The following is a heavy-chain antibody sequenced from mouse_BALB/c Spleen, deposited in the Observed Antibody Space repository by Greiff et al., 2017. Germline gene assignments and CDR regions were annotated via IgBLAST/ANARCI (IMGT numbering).Heavy chain of an antibody. J-gene: IGHJ4*01. V-gene: IGHV1S81*02. CDR3: TRLGKITNAMDY. CDR1: GYTFTSYY. D-gene: IGHD2-4*01. CDR2: INPSNGGT. Sequence: QVQLKQSGAELVKPGASVKLSCKASGYTFTSYYMYWVKQRPGQGLEWIGEINPSNGGTNFNEKFKSKATLTVDNSSSTAYMQLSSLTSEDSAVYYCTRLGKITNAMDYWGQGTSVTVSA.